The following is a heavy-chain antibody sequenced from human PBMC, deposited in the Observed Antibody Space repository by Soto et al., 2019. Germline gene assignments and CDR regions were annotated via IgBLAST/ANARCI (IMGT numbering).Heavy chain of an antibody. J-gene: IGHJ4*02. CDR2: MYHNGDT. CDR1: GGPFPSGCYY. CDR3: ARGDSQVSSAFDY. V-gene: IGHV4-31*03. Sequence: SCKASGGPFPSGCYYWSWIRQEPGKGLECIGYMYHNGDTSYNPSLRSRVTISVDTSKAQFSLKLSSVTSADTAVYYCARGDSQVSSAFDYWGQGMLVTVSS. D-gene: IGHD3-16*01.